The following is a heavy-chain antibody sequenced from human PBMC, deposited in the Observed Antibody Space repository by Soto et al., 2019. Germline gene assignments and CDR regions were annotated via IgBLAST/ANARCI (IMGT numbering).Heavy chain of an antibody. D-gene: IGHD3-22*01. CDR1: GGTFSSYA. CDR2: IIPIFGTA. Sequence: QVQLVQSGAEVKKPGSSVKVSCKASGGTFSSYAISWVRQAPGQGLEWMGGIIPIFGTANYAQNFQGRVTITADESKSTAYMEMSSLRSEDTAMYYCARASSSPESGYYPHFDYWGQGTLVTVSS. CDR3: ARASSSPESGYYPHFDY. J-gene: IGHJ4*02. V-gene: IGHV1-69*01.